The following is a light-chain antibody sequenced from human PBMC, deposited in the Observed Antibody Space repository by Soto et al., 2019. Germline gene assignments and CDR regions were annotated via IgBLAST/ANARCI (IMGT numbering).Light chain of an antibody. Sequence: IQLTQSPSSLSASVGDRVTITCRASQGISSYLAWYQQKPGKAPKLLIYAASTLQSGVPSRFSGSGSGTDFTLTISSLQPEDFATYYCQQYDNWPPCTFGQGTKLEVK. J-gene: IGKJ2*02. CDR3: QQYDNWPPCT. V-gene: IGKV1-9*01. CDR2: AAS. CDR1: QGISSY.